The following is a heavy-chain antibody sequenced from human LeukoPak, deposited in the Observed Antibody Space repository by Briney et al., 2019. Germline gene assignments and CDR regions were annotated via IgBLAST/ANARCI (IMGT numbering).Heavy chain of an antibody. CDR3: TRAAAVTNSWYYFDY. J-gene: IGHJ4*02. CDR1: GDSVSSGDHH. D-gene: IGHD6-13*01. V-gene: IGHV4-30-4*01. CDR2: IRYGGST. Sequence: SQTLSLTCTVSGDSVSSGDHHWSWIRQPPGKGLEWIGYIRYGGSTYYNPSLKSRVIISVDMSKNQFSLSLNSLSAADSAVYYCTRAAAVTNSWYYFDYWGQGTLVTVSS.